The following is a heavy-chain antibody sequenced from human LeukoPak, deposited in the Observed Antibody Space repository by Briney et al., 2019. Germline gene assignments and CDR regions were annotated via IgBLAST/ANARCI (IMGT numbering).Heavy chain of an antibody. CDR2: INPNSGGT. CDR1: GYTFTDQW. V-gene: IGHV1-2*02. D-gene: IGHD6-13*01. Sequence: ASVKVSCKASGYTFTDQWIHWVRQAPGQGLEWLGWINPNSGGTNYTQKFEGRIAMTTDTSINTGYMEMTRLTSDDTAVYYCARAHSSLRLYHFDYWGQGTLVTDSS. CDR3: ARAHSSLRLYHFDY. J-gene: IGHJ4*02.